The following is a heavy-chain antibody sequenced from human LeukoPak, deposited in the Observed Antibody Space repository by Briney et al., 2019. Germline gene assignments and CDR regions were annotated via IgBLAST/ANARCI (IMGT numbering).Heavy chain of an antibody. Sequence: GASVKVSCKASGYTFTSYGISWVRQAPGQGLEWMGWISAYNGNTNYAQKLQGRVTMTTDTSTSTAYMELRSLRSDDTAVYYCARVGLGYCSSTSCYGFDYWGQGTLVTVSS. D-gene: IGHD2-2*01. J-gene: IGHJ4*02. V-gene: IGHV1-18*04. CDR1: GYTFTSYG. CDR2: ISAYNGNT. CDR3: ARVGLGYCSSTSCYGFDY.